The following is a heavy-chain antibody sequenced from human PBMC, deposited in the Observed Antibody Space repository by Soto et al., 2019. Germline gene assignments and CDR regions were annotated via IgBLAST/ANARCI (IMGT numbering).Heavy chain of an antibody. CDR1: GACFNGFY. CDR3: ARGLKITYRAPGILIRRKHYFDA. CDR2: SKRGGTA. D-gene: IGHD3-10*01. Sequence: AVYGACFNGFYWPWIRQAPGQWLEWLGESKRGGTAIYITSSKSSVYIARDTTNNLSSLRVKSVTAADTAVYFCARGLKITYRAPGILIRRKHYFDAWGQGTLVTVSS. V-gene: IGHV4-34*01. J-gene: IGHJ4*02.